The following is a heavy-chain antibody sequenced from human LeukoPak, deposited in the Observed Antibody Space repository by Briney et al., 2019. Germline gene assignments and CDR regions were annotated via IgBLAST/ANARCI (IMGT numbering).Heavy chain of an antibody. CDR1: GYTFTGYY. D-gene: IGHD3-22*01. J-gene: IGHJ2*01. Sequence: ASVKVSCKASGYTFTGYYMHWVRQAPGQGLEWMGWINPNSGGTYSAQKFQGRVSMTRDTSISTAYMELSRLRSGDTAVYYCARAGAAHKYYYDSSGLHLWGRGTLVTVSS. CDR3: ARAGAAHKYYYDSSGLHL. V-gene: IGHV1-2*02. CDR2: INPNSGGT.